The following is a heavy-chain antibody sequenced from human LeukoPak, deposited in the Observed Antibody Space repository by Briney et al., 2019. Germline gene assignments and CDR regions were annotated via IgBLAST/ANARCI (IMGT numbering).Heavy chain of an antibody. V-gene: IGHV1-46*01. Sequence: ASVRVSCKASGYTFITYYMHWVRQAPGQGLEWMGVINPSGGGTSYAQKFQGRVTMTRDTSTSTVYMELNSLRSEDTAVYYCARGWIRDGYNYYFDYWGQGTLVTVSS. D-gene: IGHD5-24*01. CDR3: ARGWIRDGYNYYFDY. CDR2: INPSGGGT. J-gene: IGHJ4*02. CDR1: GYTFITYY.